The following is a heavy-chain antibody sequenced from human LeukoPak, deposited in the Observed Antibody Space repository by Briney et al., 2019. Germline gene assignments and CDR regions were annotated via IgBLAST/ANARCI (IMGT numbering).Heavy chain of an antibody. V-gene: IGHV4-34*01. CDR3: ARGRWGYYYGSGRKGYYFDY. Sequence: SETLSLTCAVYGGSFSGYYWSWIRQPPGKGLEWIGEINHSGSTNYNPSLKSRVTISVDTSKNQFSLKLSSVTAADTAVYYCARGRWGYYYGSGRKGYYFDYWGQGTLVTVPS. D-gene: IGHD3-10*01. CDR1: GGSFSGYY. CDR2: INHSGST. J-gene: IGHJ4*02.